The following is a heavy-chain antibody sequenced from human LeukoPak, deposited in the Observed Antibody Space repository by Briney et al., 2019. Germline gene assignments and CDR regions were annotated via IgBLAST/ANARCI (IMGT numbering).Heavy chain of an antibody. V-gene: IGHV3-30*02. CDR2: IRYDGRNK. D-gene: IGHD3-22*01. CDR1: GFTFSSYG. J-gene: IGHJ1*01. Sequence: GGSLRLSCAASGFTFSSYGMHWVRQAPGKGLEWVAFIRYDGRNKYYTDSVKGRFTISRDNSKNTLYLQMNSLRAEDTAVYYCATSRYYYDSSGYPEYFQHWGQGTLVTVSS. CDR3: ATSRYYYDSSGYPEYFQH.